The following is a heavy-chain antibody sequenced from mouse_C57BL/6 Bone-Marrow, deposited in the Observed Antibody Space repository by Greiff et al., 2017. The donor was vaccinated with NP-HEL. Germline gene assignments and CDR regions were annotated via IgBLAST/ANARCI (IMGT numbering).Heavy chain of an antibody. Sequence: QVQLKQSGAELVRPGTSVKVSCKASGYAFTNYLIEWVKQRPGQGLEWIGVINPGSGGTNYNEKFKGKATLTADKSSSTAYMQLSSLTSEDSAVYFCARSITTVVARYFDVWGTGTTVTVSS. CDR2: INPGSGGT. J-gene: IGHJ1*03. CDR3: ARSITTVVARYFDV. D-gene: IGHD1-1*01. CDR1: GYAFTNYL. V-gene: IGHV1-54*01.